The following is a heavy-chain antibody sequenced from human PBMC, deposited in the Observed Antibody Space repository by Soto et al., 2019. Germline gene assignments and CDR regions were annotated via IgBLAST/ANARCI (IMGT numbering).Heavy chain of an antibody. D-gene: IGHD4-17*01. CDR3: VRQGIDYLHGLVDV. Sequence: QVQLQQSGPRLVKPSETLSLTCTVSSGPDRSHNWGWIRQPPGRGLEWIGYVYYTGDTAYNPSLRGSVTISADTSTNDISLTLNSVTAADTAVYYCVRQGIDYLHGLVDVWGKGTTVSVSS. V-gene: IGHV4-59*08. J-gene: IGHJ6*04. CDR2: VYYTGDT. CDR1: SGPDRSHN.